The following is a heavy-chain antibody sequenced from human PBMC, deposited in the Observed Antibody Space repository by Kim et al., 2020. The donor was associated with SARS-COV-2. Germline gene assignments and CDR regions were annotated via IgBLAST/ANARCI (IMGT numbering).Heavy chain of an antibody. J-gene: IGHJ4*02. D-gene: IGHD3-10*01. V-gene: IGHV5-51*01. CDR3: ASRTRVRGVILDY. Sequence: SSPSFQGQVTISADKSISTAYLQWSSLKASDTAMYYCASRTRVRGVILDYWGRGTLVTVSS.